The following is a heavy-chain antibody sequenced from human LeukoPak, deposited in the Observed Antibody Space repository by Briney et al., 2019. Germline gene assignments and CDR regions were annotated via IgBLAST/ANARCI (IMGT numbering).Heavy chain of an antibody. Sequence: AASLDISCKGSGYSFTSYWIGWVRQMPGKGLEWMGIIYPGDSDTRYSPSFQGQVTISADKSISTAYLQWSRLKASDTAMYYCARQTSSGWSDYWGQGTLVTVSS. CDR3: ARQTSSGWSDY. D-gene: IGHD6-19*01. V-gene: IGHV5-51*01. CDR1: GYSFTSYW. J-gene: IGHJ4*02. CDR2: IYPGDSDT.